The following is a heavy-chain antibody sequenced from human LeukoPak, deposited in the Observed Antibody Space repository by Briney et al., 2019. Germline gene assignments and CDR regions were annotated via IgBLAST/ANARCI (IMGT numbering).Heavy chain of an antibody. D-gene: IGHD3-10*01. V-gene: IGHV3-20*04. J-gene: IGHJ2*01. Sequence: GGSLRLSCAASGFTFDDYGMSWVRQAPGEGLEWVSGINWNGGSTGYADSVKSRFTISRDNAKNSLYLQMNSLRAEDTALYYCAREGWGGGRRNWYFDLWGRGTLVTVSS. CDR1: GFTFDDYG. CDR3: AREGWGGGRRNWYFDL. CDR2: INWNGGST.